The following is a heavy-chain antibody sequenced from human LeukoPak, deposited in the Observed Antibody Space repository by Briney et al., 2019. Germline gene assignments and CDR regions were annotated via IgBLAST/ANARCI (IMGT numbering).Heavy chain of an antibody. Sequence: PSGTLSLTCAVYGGSFSGYYWSWIRQPPGKGLEWIGEINHSGSTNYNPSLKSRVTISVDTSKNQFSLKLSSVTAADTAVYYCASSTWKEWYPRWGQGTLVTVSS. CDR1: GGSFSGYY. V-gene: IGHV4-34*01. CDR3: ASSTWKEWYPR. CDR2: INHSGST. D-gene: IGHD3-3*01. J-gene: IGHJ4*02.